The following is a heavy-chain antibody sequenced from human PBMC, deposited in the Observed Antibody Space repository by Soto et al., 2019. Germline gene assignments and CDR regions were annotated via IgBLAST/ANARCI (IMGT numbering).Heavy chain of an antibody. D-gene: IGHD2-15*01. CDR1: GFTFSSYA. V-gene: IGHV3-23*01. Sequence: PGGSLRLSCAASGFTFSSYAMSWVRQAPGKGLEWVSAISGSGGSTYYADSVKGRFTISRDNSKNTLYLQMNSLRAEGTAVYYCAKRVSVVVVAATDYFDYWGQGTLVTVSS. CDR3: AKRVSVVVVAATDYFDY. CDR2: ISGSGGST. J-gene: IGHJ4*02.